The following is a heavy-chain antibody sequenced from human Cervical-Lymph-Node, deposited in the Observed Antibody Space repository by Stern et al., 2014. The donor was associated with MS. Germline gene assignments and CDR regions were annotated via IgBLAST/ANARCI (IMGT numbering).Heavy chain of an antibody. CDR1: GYTFPSYD. Sequence: VQLVESGAEVKKPGASVKVSCKASGYTFPSYDLYWVRQATGQGLEWMGWISPNSGNTGLAEKFQGRLSLTSDTSRDTAYMELSRLRSDDAAVYFCARLHWSVSFAMDVWGQGTTVTVSS. V-gene: IGHV1-8*01. CDR2: ISPNSGNT. D-gene: IGHD3-3*01. CDR3: ARLHWSVSFAMDV. J-gene: IGHJ6*01.